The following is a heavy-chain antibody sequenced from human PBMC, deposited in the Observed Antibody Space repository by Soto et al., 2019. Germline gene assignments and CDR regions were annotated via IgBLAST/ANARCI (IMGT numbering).Heavy chain of an antibody. CDR2: INSDETST. Sequence: LRLACAASRFTFLSSSWLHWVRQTPGKGLVWVSRINSDETSTTYADSVKGRFTISRDNAKNTVYLQMNSLRAEDTAVYYCASEASYYETSSALDVWGRGTTVTVA. V-gene: IGHV3-74*03. CDR1: RFTFLSSSW. D-gene: IGHD3-22*01. CDR3: ASEASYYETSSALDV. J-gene: IGHJ6*02.